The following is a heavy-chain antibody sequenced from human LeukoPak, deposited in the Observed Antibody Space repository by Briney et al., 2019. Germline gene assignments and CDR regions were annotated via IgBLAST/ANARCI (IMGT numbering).Heavy chain of an antibody. D-gene: IGHD5-12*01. CDR3: ARFHILSGYDFNYYGMDV. Sequence: GASVKVSCKSSGYTFTSYDINWVRQATGQGLEWMGWMNPNSGNTGYAQKFQGRVTMTRNTSISTAYMELSSQRSEDAAVYYCARFHILSGYDFNYYGMDVWGQGTTVTVSS. CDR1: GYTFTSYD. CDR2: MNPNSGNT. V-gene: IGHV1-8*01. J-gene: IGHJ6*02.